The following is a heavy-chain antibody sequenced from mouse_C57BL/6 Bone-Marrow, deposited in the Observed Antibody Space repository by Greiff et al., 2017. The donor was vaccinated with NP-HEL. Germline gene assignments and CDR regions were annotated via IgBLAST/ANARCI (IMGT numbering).Heavy chain of an antibody. J-gene: IGHJ4*01. CDR1: GYTFTDSE. V-gene: IGHV1-15*01. CDR2: IDPETGGT. CDR3: TRWGWRNAMDY. Sequence: QVQLQQSGAELVRPGASVTLSCKASGYTFTDSEMHWVQQTPVHGLEWIGAIDPETGGTAYNQTFTGKAILTADTSSSTDYMERRILTSENSAVYYGTRWGWRNAMDYWGQGTSVTVSS. D-gene: IGHD2-3*01.